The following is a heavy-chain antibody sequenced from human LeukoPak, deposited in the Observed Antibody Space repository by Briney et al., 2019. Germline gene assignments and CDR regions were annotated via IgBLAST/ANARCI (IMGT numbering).Heavy chain of an antibody. CDR3: ARNNYYDSSGYLADY. CDR1: GFTFSSNW. Sequence: GGSLRLSCAASGFTFSSNWMHWVRQAPGKGLEWVAVISYDGSNKYYADSVKGRFTISRDNSKNTLYLQMNSLRAEDTAVYYCARNNYYDSSGYLADYWGQGTLVTVSS. D-gene: IGHD3-22*01. CDR2: ISYDGSNK. V-gene: IGHV3-30*19. J-gene: IGHJ4*02.